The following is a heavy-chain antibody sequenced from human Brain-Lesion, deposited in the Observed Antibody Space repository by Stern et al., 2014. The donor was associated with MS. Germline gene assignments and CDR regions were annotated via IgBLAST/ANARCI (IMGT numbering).Heavy chain of an antibody. J-gene: IGHJ5*02. CDR3: AKDRQYLTYFFDH. V-gene: IGHV3-30*18. D-gene: IGHD2/OR15-2a*01. CDR1: GFTFGSCA. CDR2: VSCDGSNK. Sequence: VQLLESGGGVVQPGRSLRLSCVASGFTFGSCAMHWVRQAPGKGLEWVSGVSCDGSNKNYADSLKGRFTISRDNSKKTRYLQISSLKPEDTAVYYCAKDRQYLTYFFDHWGQGTLVTVSS.